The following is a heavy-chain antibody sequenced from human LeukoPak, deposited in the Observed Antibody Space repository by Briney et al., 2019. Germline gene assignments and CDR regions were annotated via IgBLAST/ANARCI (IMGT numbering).Heavy chain of an antibody. CDR1: GFTFSRYW. Sequence: GGSLRLSCAASGFTFSRYWMSWVRQAPGKGLEWVANIKQDGSEKYYVDSVKGRFTISRDNAKNSLYLQMNSLRAEDTALYYCAKGKPRLNGKDDAFDIWGQGTMVTVSS. J-gene: IGHJ3*02. CDR2: IKQDGSEK. V-gene: IGHV3-7*03. D-gene: IGHD5-12*01. CDR3: AKGKPRLNGKDDAFDI.